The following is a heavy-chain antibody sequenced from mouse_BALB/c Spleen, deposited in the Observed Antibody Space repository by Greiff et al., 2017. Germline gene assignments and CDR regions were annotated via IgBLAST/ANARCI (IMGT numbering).Heavy chain of an antibody. CDR3: AREGLQGLYYAMDY. CDR1: GFTFSSFG. Sequence: EVMLVESGGGLVQPGGSRKLSCAASGFTFSSFGMHWVRQAPEKGLEWVAYISSGSSTIYYADTVKGRFTISRDNPKNTLFLQMTSLRSEDTAMYYCAREGLQGLYYAMDYWGQGTSVTVSS. CDR2: ISSGSSTI. J-gene: IGHJ4*01. V-gene: IGHV5-17*02. D-gene: IGHD2-2*01.